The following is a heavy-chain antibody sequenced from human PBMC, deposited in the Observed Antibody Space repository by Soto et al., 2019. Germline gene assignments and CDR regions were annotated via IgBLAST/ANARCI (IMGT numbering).Heavy chain of an antibody. Sequence: EVQLLESGGGLVQPGGSLRLSCAASGFTFGSYAMSWVRQAPGKGLEWVSAISGSGGSTYYADSVKGRFTISRDNSKNTLYLQMNSLRAEDTAVYYCAKGGDSSGWYAEYFQHWGQGTLVTVSS. D-gene: IGHD6-19*01. CDR1: GFTFGSYA. J-gene: IGHJ1*01. V-gene: IGHV3-23*01. CDR3: AKGGDSSGWYAEYFQH. CDR2: ISGSGGST.